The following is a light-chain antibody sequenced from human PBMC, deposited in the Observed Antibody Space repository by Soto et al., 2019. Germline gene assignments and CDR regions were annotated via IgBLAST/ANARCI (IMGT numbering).Light chain of an antibody. J-gene: IGKJ1*01. CDR1: QSVSSRY. V-gene: IGKV3-20*01. CDR3: QQYGISPWT. CDR2: GAS. Sequence: EIVLTQSPGTLSLSPGERATLSCRASQSVSSRYLVWYQQKPGQAPRLLIYGASSRATGIPDRFSGSGSGTDFTLTISRLEPEDFAVYYCQQYGISPWTFGQGTKVEIK.